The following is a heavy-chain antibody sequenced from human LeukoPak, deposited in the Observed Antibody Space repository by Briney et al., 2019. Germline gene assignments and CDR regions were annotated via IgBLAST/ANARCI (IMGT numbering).Heavy chain of an antibody. J-gene: IGHJ4*02. V-gene: IGHV1-2*02. Sequence: GASVKVSCKASGYTFTGYYMHWVRQAPGQGLEWMGWINPNSGGTNYAQKFQGRVAMTRDKSISTAYLQWSSLKASDTAMYYCARDYGDYDFDYWGQGTLVTVSS. CDR3: ARDYGDYDFDY. CDR2: INPNSGGT. CDR1: GYTFTGYY. D-gene: IGHD4-17*01.